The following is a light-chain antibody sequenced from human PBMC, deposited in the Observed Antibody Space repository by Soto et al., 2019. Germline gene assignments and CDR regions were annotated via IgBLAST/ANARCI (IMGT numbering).Light chain of an antibody. V-gene: IGKV3D-15*01. CDR3: QQYNNWPPYT. Sequence: EIVMTQSPATLSVSPGERATLSCRASQSVSNNLAWYQQKPGQAPRRLIYGAYIRATGIPARFSGSGSGTAFTLTISSLQSEDFAVYYCQQYNNWPPYTFGQGTKLEIK. J-gene: IGKJ2*01. CDR1: QSVSNN. CDR2: GAY.